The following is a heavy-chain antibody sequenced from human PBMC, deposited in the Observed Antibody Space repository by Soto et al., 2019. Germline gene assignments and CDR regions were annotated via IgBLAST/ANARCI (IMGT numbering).Heavy chain of an antibody. CDR1: GFTFSSYA. CDR2: ISGSGGST. J-gene: IGHJ6*02. Sequence: PGGSLRLSCAASGFTFSSYAMSWVRQAPGKGLEWVSAISGSGGSTYYADSVKGRFTISRDNSKNTLYLQMNSLRAEDTAVYYCASLNVDTAMATYNYYYYGMDVWGQGTTVTVSS. D-gene: IGHD5-18*01. V-gene: IGHV3-23*01. CDR3: ASLNVDTAMATYNYYYYGMDV.